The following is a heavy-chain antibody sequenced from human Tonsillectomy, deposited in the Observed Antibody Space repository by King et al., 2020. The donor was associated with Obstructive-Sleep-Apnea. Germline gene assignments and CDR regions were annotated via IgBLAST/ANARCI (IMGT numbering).Heavy chain of an antibody. CDR1: GFTFDDFG. CDR3: AKKRWTTSGYEDAFDL. CDR2: INWNGGST. D-gene: IGHD3-22*01. V-gene: IGHV3-20*04. J-gene: IGHJ3*01. Sequence: VQLVESGGGVVRPGGSLRLSCAASGFTFDDFGMIWVRQAPGKGLEWVSGINWNGGSTGYVDSVKGRFTISRDNAKNSLYLQMNSLRAEDTALYYCAKKRWTTSGYEDAFDLWGQGTMVTVSS.